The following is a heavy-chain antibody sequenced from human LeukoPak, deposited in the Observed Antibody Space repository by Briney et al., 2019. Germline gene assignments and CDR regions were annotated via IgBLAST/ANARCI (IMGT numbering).Heavy chain of an antibody. D-gene: IGHD5-18*01. CDR3: AKQRGFSYGPVDY. Sequence: GGSLRLSCIASGFTFSSYGMHWVRQAPGKGLAWVSAISGSSDTTYYADSVKGRFTISRDNSKSTLSLQMNSLRAEDTAVYYCAKQRGFSYGPVDYWGQGTPVTVSS. CDR2: ISGSSDTT. J-gene: IGHJ4*02. V-gene: IGHV3-23*01. CDR1: GFTFSSYG.